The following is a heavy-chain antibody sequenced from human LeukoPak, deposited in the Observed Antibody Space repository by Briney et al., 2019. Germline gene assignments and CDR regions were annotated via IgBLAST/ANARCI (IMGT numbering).Heavy chain of an antibody. J-gene: IGHJ6*03. Sequence: GGSLRLSCAASGFTFSSYAMSWVRQAPGKGLEWVSAISGSGGSTYYADSVKGRFTISRGNSKNTLYLQMNSLRAEDTAVYYCAKDQGLPGYYYYMGVWGKGTAVTVSS. D-gene: IGHD5/OR15-5a*01. CDR1: GFTFSSYA. CDR3: AKDQGLPGYYYYMGV. V-gene: IGHV3-23*01. CDR2: ISGSGGST.